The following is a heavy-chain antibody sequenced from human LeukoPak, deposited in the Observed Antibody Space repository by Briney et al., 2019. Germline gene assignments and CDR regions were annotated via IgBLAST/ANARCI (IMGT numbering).Heavy chain of an antibody. CDR2: IYYIGST. CDR1: GGSIGNYY. J-gene: IGHJ4*02. Sequence: KASETLSLTCTVSGGSIGNYYWSWIRQPPGKGLEWIGYIYYIGSTNYNPSLKRRVTMSVDTSKNQFSLMLTSVTAADTAVYYCARFLYDDPYWGQGTLVTVSS. D-gene: IGHD3-16*01. V-gene: IGHV4-59*01. CDR3: ARFLYDDPY.